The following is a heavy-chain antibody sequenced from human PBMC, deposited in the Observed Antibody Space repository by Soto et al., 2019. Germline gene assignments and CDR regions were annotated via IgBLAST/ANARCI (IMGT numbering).Heavy chain of an antibody. D-gene: IGHD3-3*01. CDR2: IHYGGRT. J-gene: IGHJ6*01. CDR3: ARDYRKTEIYGVVIHYAMDV. V-gene: IGHV4-61*01. Sequence: PSETLSLTCSFSCGSVNSGTFHWTWIRQSPGKGLEWIGYIHYGGRTNYNPSLKSRVTISVDTSKNQFSLKLTSVTAADTAVYYCARDYRKTEIYGVVIHYAMDVWGQGTTVTVS. CDR1: CGSVNSGTFH.